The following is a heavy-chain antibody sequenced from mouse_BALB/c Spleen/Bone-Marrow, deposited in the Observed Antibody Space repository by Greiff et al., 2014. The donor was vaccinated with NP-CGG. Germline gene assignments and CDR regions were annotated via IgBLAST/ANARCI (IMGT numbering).Heavy chain of an antibody. CDR2: IDPANGNT. CDR1: GFNIKDTY. D-gene: IGHD1-3*01. J-gene: IGHJ1*01. Sequence: EVMLVESGAELVKPGASVKLSCSASGFNIKDTYMHLVKQRPEQGLEWIGRIDPANGNTKYDPKFQDKATITADTSSNTVDLQLSSLTFEDTAVYYCARQEFAIYWYFDVWGAGTTITVSS. V-gene: IGHV14-3*02. CDR3: ARQEFAIYWYFDV.